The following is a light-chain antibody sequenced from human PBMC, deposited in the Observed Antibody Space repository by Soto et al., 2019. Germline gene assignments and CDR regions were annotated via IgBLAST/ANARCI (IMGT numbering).Light chain of an antibody. CDR3: QQYYSPPPS. CDR2: WAS. CDR1: HSVLNTSNNKTY. Sequence: DIVMTQSPDSLAVSLGERATIHCKSSHSVLNTSNNKTYLAWYQQKPGLPPKLLIYWASTREVGVPDRFRGSGSATDFTLSINTLQAEDAAVYFCQQYYSPPPSFGGGTHVEIK. J-gene: IGKJ4*01. V-gene: IGKV4-1*01.